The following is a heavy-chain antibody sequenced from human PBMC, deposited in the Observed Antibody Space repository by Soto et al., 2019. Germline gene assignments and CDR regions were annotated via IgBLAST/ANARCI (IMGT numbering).Heavy chain of an antibody. CDR1: GGSFSGYY. CDR2: INHSGST. CDR3: ARGKNLKVPLWKQKNWFDP. J-gene: IGHJ5*02. Sequence: SETLSLTCAVYGGSFSGYYWSWIRQPPGKGLEWIGEINHSGSTNYNPSLKSRVTISVDTSKNQFSLKLSSVTAADTAVYFCARGKNLKVPLWKQKNWFDPWGQGTLVTVSS. V-gene: IGHV4-34*01. D-gene: IGHD2-21*01.